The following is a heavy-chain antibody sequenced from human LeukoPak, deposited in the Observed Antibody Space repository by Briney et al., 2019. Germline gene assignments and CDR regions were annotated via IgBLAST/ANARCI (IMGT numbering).Heavy chain of an antibody. CDR2: IYSDGSST. D-gene: IGHD3-22*01. CDR1: GFTFSSYW. V-gene: IGHV3-74*01. Sequence: GGSLRLSCAASGFTFSSYWMHWVRQAPGKGLVWVSHIYSDGSSTYYADSVKGRFTISRDNSKNTLYLQMSSLRAEDTAVYYCAKDRTEGSTYYYYFDYWGQGTLVTVSS. CDR3: AKDRTEGSTYYYYFDY. J-gene: IGHJ4*02.